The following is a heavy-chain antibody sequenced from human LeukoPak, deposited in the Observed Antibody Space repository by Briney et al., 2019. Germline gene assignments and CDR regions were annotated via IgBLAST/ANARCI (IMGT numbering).Heavy chain of an antibody. D-gene: IGHD6-13*01. Sequence: ASVKVSCKASGYTFTSYYMHWVRQAPGQGLEWMGIINPSGGSTSYAQKFQGRVTMTRDTSISTAYMELSRLRSDDTAVYYCARVPYSSSWHFDYWGQGTLVTVSS. CDR1: GYTFTSYY. CDR3: ARVPYSSSWHFDY. V-gene: IGHV1-46*01. J-gene: IGHJ4*02. CDR2: INPSGGST.